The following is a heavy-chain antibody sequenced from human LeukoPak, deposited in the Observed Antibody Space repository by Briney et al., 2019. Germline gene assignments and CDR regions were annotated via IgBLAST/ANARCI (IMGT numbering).Heavy chain of an antibody. CDR3: AREEVTAIPAY. CDR1: GFTFSSYG. Sequence: PGGSLRLSCSASGFTFSSYGMNWVRQAPGKGLEWVSSISSSSSYIYYADSVKGRFTISRDNAKNSLYLQMNSLRAEDTAVYYCAREEVTAIPAYWGQGTLVTVSS. J-gene: IGHJ4*02. D-gene: IGHD2-21*02. CDR2: ISSSSSYI. V-gene: IGHV3-21*01.